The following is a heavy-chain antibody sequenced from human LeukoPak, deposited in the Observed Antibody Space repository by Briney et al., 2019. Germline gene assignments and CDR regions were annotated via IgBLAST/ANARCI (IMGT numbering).Heavy chain of an antibody. CDR3: ARAPLRYFDWSRIRHYYYYGMDV. V-gene: IGHV1-69*06. D-gene: IGHD3-9*01. J-gene: IGHJ6*04. CDR2: IIPIFGTA. Sequence: EASVKVSCKASGGTFSSYAISWVRQAPGQGLEWMGGIIPIFGTANYAQKFQGRVTITADKSTSTAYMELSSLRSEDTAVYYCARAPLRYFDWSRIRHYYYYGMDVWGKGTTVTVSS. CDR1: GGTFSSYA.